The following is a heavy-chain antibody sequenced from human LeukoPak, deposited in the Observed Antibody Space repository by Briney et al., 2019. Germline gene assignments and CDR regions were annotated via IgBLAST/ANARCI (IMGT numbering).Heavy chain of an antibody. CDR2: IYRSGST. Sequence: PSETLSLTCAVSGGSISSGGYSWSWIRQPPGKGLEWIGYIYRSGSTSYKPSLKSRLSITIDKSKNQFSLNLRSVTAADTAFYYCARGGGFYGSGTTHFDYWGQGTLVTVSS. CDR3: ARGGGFYGSGTTHFDY. CDR1: GGSISSGGYS. J-gene: IGHJ4*02. V-gene: IGHV4-30-2*01. D-gene: IGHD3-10*01.